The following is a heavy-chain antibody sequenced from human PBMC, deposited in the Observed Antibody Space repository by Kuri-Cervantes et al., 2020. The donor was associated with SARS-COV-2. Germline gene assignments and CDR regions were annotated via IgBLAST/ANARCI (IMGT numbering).Heavy chain of an antibody. CDR2: LNPSNLRA. J-gene: IGHJ6*02. Sequence: ASVKVSCKASGYSFTSYNIHWVRQAPGQGLEWMGILNPSNLRANYEQKFQGRVTMTRDTSTSTLYLDLRRLRSEDTAIYYCARPNWNDGPDYFYYGMGMWGQGTSVTVSS. CDR3: ARPNWNDGPDYFYYGMGM. CDR1: GYSFTSYN. D-gene: IGHD1-1*01. V-gene: IGHV1-46*01.